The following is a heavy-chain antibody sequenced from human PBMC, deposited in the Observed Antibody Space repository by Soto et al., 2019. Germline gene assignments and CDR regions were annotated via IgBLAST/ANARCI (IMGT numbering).Heavy chain of an antibody. J-gene: IGHJ6*02. V-gene: IGHV1-69*01. Sequence: QVQLVQSGAEVKKPGSSVKVSCKAPGGTFSSYAISWVRQAPGQGLEWMGGIIPIFGTAKYAQKFQGRVTITADESTSTGYMELSSLRSEDTAVYYCARSQGGSSSLDIYYYYYYGMDVWGQATTVTVSS. D-gene: IGHD2-15*01. CDR2: IIPIFGTA. CDR1: GGTFSSYA. CDR3: ARSQGGSSSLDIYYYYYYGMDV.